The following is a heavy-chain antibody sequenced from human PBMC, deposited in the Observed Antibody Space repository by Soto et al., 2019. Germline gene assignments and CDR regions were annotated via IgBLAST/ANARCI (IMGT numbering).Heavy chain of an antibody. Sequence: EVLLVESGGGLVKPGGSLRLSCAASGFTFSTYSMNWVRQAPGKGLEWVPSINTASYIYYADSVKGRFTISRDDAKNSLYLQMNSLRDEDTAVYYCAREGGYCNGGGCRYFDYWGQGTLVTVSS. J-gene: IGHJ4*02. CDR3: AREGGYCNGGGCRYFDY. CDR1: GFTFSTYS. D-gene: IGHD2-15*01. CDR2: INTASYI. V-gene: IGHV3-21*01.